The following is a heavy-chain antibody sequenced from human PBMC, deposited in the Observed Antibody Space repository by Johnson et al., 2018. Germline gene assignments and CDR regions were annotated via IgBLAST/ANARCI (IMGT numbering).Heavy chain of an antibody. CDR2: IWSDGGNI. V-gene: IGHV3-33*01. Sequence: QVQLVQSGGGVVQPGRSLRLSCAASGFSFSSYVMHWVRQAPGEGLEWVANIWSDGGNINYGDAVKGRFTISRDNSKNTLYLEMNSLRVEDTAGYYCASELGAGPTALCFDFWGRGTMVTVS. CDR3: ASELGAGPTALCFDF. J-gene: IGHJ3*01. D-gene: IGHD2-21*02. CDR1: GFSFSSYV.